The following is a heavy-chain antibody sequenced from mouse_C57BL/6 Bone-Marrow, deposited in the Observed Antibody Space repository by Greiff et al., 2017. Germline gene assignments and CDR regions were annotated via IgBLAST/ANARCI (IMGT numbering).Heavy chain of an antibody. V-gene: IGHV5-17*01. CDR1: GFTFSDYG. J-gene: IGHJ1*03. CDR3: ARDLLYWYFDV. Sequence: DVKLVESGGGLVKPGGSLKLSCAASGFTFSDYGMHWVRQAPEKGLEWVAYISSGSSTIYYADTVKGRFTISRDNAKNTLFLQMTSLRSEDTAMYYCARDLLYWYFDVWGTGTTVTVSS. D-gene: IGHD2-1*01. CDR2: ISSGSSTI.